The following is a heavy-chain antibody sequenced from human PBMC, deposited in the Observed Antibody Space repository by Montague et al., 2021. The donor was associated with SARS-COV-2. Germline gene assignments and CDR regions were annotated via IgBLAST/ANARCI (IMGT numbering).Heavy chain of an antibody. CDR1: GGSISSANYY. CDR2: IYYSGSS. V-gene: IGHV4-31*03. J-gene: IGHJ4*02. D-gene: IGHD1-26*01. CDR3: ASQSGSYYNYFDL. Sequence: TLSLTCSVSGGSISSANYYWSWIRQHPGKGLEFIGYIYYSGSSFHNPSLKSRLTISVDTSKNRFSLRLSSVTAADTAIYFCASQSGSYYNYFDLWGRGTLVTVSS.